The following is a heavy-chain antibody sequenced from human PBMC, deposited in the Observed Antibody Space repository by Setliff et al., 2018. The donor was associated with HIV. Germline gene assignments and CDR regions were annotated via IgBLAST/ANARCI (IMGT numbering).Heavy chain of an antibody. D-gene: IGHD3-22*01. V-gene: IGHV1-69*13. CDR3: ARGGVYYYDSSGWSMDY. Sequence: SVKVSCKASGGTFSSYAISWVRQAPGQGLDWMRGIIPVFGTTNYAQKFQGRVTITADESTSTAYMELSSLRSEDTAVYYCARGGVYYYDSSGWSMDYWGQGTLVTVSS. J-gene: IGHJ4*02. CDR1: GGTFSSYA. CDR2: IIPVFGTT.